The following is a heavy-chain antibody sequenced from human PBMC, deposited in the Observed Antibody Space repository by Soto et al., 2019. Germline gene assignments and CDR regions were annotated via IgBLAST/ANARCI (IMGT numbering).Heavy chain of an antibody. CDR2: ISAYNGNT. CDR1: GYTFTSYG. D-gene: IGHD3-3*01. J-gene: IGHJ5*02. V-gene: IGHV1-18*01. CDR3: ATDRRGCWSRFDP. Sequence: GASVKVSCKASGYTFTSYGISWVRQAPGQGLEWMGWISAYNGNTNYAQKLQGRVTMTTDTSTSTAYMELSSLRSEDTAVYYCATDRRGCWSRFDPWGQGTLVTVSS.